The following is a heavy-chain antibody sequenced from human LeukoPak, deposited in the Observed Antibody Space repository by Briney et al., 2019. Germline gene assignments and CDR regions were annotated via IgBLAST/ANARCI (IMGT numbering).Heavy chain of an antibody. Sequence: GESLKISWKPSGSSFTTYWSGWVRQLPGKGLGWMGIIYPGDSDNRYHTPFQGRAPTPADNSITCAYLEWTSSEPSAPAMSSRARPNYDFWSGYYPYWGQGTLVTVSS. D-gene: IGHD3-3*01. V-gene: IGHV5-51*01. CDR3: ARPNYDFWSGYYPY. CDR1: GSSFTTYW. J-gene: IGHJ4*02. CDR2: IYPGDSDN.